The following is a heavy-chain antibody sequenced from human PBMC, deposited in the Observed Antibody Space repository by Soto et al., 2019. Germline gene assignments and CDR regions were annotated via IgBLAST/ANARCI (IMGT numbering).Heavy chain of an antibody. Sequence: QVQLQESGPGLVKPSGTLSLTCAVSGGAISSSNWWSWVRQPPGTGLEWIGEIYHSGSTNYNPSLKSRVTISVDKSKNQFSRQLSSVTAADTALYYCARDPPLTAAMLDCGQGTLVTVSS. CDR1: GGAISSSNW. CDR3: ARDPPLTAAMLD. D-gene: IGHD2-2*01. V-gene: IGHV4-4*02. CDR2: IYHSGST. J-gene: IGHJ4*02.